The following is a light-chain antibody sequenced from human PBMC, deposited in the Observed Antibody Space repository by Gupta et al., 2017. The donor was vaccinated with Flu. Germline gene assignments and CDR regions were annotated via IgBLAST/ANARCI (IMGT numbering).Light chain of an antibody. V-gene: IGKV1-5*03. CDR1: QSISSW. CDR3: QQYNSWT. Sequence: DIQMTQSPSTLSASVGDRVTITCRASQSISSWLAWYQQKPGKAPKLLIYKASSLESGVPSRFSGSGSGTEFTLTSSSLQTDDFETYYCQQYNSWTFGQGTKVEIK. J-gene: IGKJ1*01. CDR2: KAS.